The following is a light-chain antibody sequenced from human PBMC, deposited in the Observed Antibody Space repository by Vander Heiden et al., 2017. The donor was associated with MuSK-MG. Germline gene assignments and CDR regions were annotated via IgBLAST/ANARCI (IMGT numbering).Light chain of an antibody. CDR2: QVS. CDR1: SNDVGSYNL. CDR3: CSYAGRSTLV. V-gene: IGLV2-23*02. J-gene: IGLJ2*01. Sequence: SALTQPAPVSGSPGQSITISCAGASNDVGSYNLVSWYQQHPGKAPKVMIYQVSERPSGVADRFSGSKSGNTASLTISGLQAEDEADYYCCSYAGRSTLVFGGGTRLTVL.